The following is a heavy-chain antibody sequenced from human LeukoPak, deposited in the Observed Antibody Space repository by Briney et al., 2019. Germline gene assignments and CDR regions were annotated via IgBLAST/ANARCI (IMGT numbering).Heavy chain of an antibody. CDR3: AKDRYSSGWYDYFDY. Sequence: QSGGSLRLSCAASGFTFSSYVMHWVRQAPGKGLEWVSAISGSGGSTYYADSVKGRFTISRDNSKNTLYLQMNSLRAEDTAVYYCAKDRYSSGWYDYFDYWGQGTLVTVSS. D-gene: IGHD6-19*01. J-gene: IGHJ4*02. CDR2: ISGSGGST. V-gene: IGHV3-23*01. CDR1: GFTFSSYV.